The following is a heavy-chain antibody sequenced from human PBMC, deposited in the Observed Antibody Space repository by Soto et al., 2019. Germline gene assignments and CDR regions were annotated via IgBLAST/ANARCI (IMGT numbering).Heavy chain of an antibody. CDR3: ARDKCDYDGSCYYVVY. V-gene: IGHV1-69*12. J-gene: IGHJ4*02. Sequence: QVQLVQSGAAVKKPGSSVKVSCKASGGTFSSYAISWVRQAPGQGLEWMGGIIPIFGTANYAQKFQGRVTITAEESTRTVYMELTSLRSEATAVYYCARDKCDYDGSCYYVVYWGQGTLVTVSS. D-gene: IGHD3-22*01. CDR1: GGTFSSYA. CDR2: IIPIFGTA.